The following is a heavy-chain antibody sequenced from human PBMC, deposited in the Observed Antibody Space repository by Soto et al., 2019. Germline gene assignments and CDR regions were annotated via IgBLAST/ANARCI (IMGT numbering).Heavy chain of an antibody. D-gene: IGHD4-17*01. CDR2: IYHSGST. CDR3: ARDYGDYYWYFEL. V-gene: IGHV4-4*02. Sequence: QVQLQESGPGLVKPSGTLSLTCAVSGGSISGTHWWTWVRQSPGKGLECIGEIYHSGSTNYNPSLKSRVTISVDKSKNQYSLKLSSVTAADTAVYYCARDYGDYYWYFELWGRGTLVTVSS. J-gene: IGHJ2*01. CDR1: GGSISGTHW.